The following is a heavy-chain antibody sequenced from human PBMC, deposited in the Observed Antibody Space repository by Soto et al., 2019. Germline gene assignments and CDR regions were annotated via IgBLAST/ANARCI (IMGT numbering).Heavy chain of an antibody. Sequence: SQTLSLTCAISGDSVSSNSAAWNWIRQSPSRGLEWLGRTYYRSKWYNDYAVSVKSRITINPDTSKNQFSLQLNSVTPEDTAVYYCARDSYSEQWLVLENWFDPWGQGTLVTVSS. CDR3: ARDSYSEQWLVLENWFDP. J-gene: IGHJ5*02. CDR1: GDSVSSNSAA. V-gene: IGHV6-1*01. CDR2: TYYRSKWYN. D-gene: IGHD6-19*01.